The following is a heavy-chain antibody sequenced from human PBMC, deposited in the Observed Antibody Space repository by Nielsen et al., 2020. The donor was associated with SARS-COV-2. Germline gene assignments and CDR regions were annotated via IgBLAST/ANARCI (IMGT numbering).Heavy chain of an antibody. J-gene: IGHJ4*02. CDR2: ISSSGSTI. CDR1: GFTFSDYY. V-gene: IGHV3-11*04. Sequence: GESLKISCAASGFTFSDYYMSWIRQAPGKGLEWVSYISSSGSTIYYADSVKGRFTISRDNAKNSLYLQMNSLRAEDTAVYYCASNNVWGSYSALGYWGQGTLVTVSS. D-gene: IGHD3-16*01. CDR3: ASNNVWGSYSALGY.